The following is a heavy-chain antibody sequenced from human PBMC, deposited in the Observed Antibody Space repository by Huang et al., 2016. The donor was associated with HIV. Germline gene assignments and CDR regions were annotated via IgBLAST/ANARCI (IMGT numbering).Heavy chain of an antibody. CDR3: ATPASYGSYYDSSGFSV. J-gene: IGHJ4*02. V-gene: IGHV5-51*01. D-gene: IGHD3-22*01. CDR2: VYPADSDS. CDR1: GYSFSGYW. Sequence: QLVQSGVEVKKPGESLKISCKGSGYSFSGYWIAWVRQKPGKGLEWMGCVYPADSDSRYSPSFQGQVTSSADKSTSSAYLHWRSLKASDTAFYYCATPASYGSYYDSSGFSVWGQGTLVIVSS.